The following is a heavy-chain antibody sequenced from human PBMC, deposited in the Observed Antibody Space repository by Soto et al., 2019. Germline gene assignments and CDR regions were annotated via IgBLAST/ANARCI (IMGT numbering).Heavy chain of an antibody. V-gene: IGHV1-3*01. CDR2: INAGNGNT. Sequence: ASVKVSCKASGYTFTSYAMHWVRQAPGQRLEWMGWINAGNGNTKYSQKFQGRVTITRDTSASTAYMELSSLRSEDTAVYYCARDQDSSSWYVPGAPAISWGQGTLVTVSS. CDR3: ARDQDSSSWYVPGAPAIS. J-gene: IGHJ4*02. CDR1: GYTFTSYA. D-gene: IGHD6-13*01.